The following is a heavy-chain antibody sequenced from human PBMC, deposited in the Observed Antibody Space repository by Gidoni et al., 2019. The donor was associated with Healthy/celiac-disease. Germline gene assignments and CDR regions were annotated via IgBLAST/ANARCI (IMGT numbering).Heavy chain of an antibody. Sequence: QVQLVQSGAEVKKPGASVKVSCKASGYTFTGYFMPWVRQAPGQGLEWMGWIKPNSGGTNYAQKLQGRVTMTRDTSISTAYMELSRLRSDDTAVYYGARDPNRGWYYYYGMDVWGKGTTVTVSS. CDR3: ARDPNRGWYYYYGMDV. CDR2: IKPNSGGT. J-gene: IGHJ6*04. CDR1: GYTFTGYF. D-gene: IGHD6-19*01. V-gene: IGHV1-2*02.